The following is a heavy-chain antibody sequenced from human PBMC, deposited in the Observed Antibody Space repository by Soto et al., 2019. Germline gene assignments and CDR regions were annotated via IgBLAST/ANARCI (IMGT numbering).Heavy chain of an antibody. Sequence: ASVKVSCKASGYTFTIYGISWVRQAPGQGLEWMGWISAYNGNTNYAQKLQGRVTMTTDTSTSTAYMELRSLRSDDTAVYYCAREYCSSTSCYLSVYGYWGQGTLVTVSS. CDR1: GYTFTIYG. CDR2: ISAYNGNT. D-gene: IGHD2-2*01. J-gene: IGHJ4*02. V-gene: IGHV1-18*01. CDR3: AREYCSSTSCYLSVYGY.